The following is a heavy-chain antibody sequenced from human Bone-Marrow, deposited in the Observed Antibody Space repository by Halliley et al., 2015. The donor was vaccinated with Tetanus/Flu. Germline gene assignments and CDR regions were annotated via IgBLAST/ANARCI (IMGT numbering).Heavy chain of an antibody. V-gene: IGHV1-18*01. D-gene: IGHD6-19*01. CDR2: ISPQDGHK. J-gene: IGHJ4*02. Sequence: LEGMGGISPQDGHKYLVQKFRDRVTMTTDASTSTAYMGLRSLRSDDTAVFYCARDRALAVSALDYWGQGTLVTVSS. CDR3: ARDRALAVSALDY.